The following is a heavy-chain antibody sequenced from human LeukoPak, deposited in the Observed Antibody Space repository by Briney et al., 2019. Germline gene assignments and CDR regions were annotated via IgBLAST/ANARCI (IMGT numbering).Heavy chain of an antibody. CDR1: GYTFTSYG. Sequence: GASVKVSCKASGYTFTSYGISWVRQAPGQGLEWMGWISAYNGNTNYAQKLQGRVTMTTDTSTSTAYMELRSLRSDDTAVYYCARDRTYYDILTGYVDLDYWGQGTLVTVSS. V-gene: IGHV1-18*04. CDR3: ARDRTYYDILTGYVDLDY. CDR2: ISAYNGNT. D-gene: IGHD3-9*01. J-gene: IGHJ4*02.